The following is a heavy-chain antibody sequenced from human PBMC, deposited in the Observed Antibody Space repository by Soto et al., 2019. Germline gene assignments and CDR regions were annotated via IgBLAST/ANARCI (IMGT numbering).Heavy chain of an antibody. CDR1: GGTFSSYA. V-gene: IGHV1-46*03. CDR2: IIPSGGST. CDR3: ARDWSIAARRTNWFDP. D-gene: IGHD6-6*01. Sequence: ASVKVSCTASGGTFSSYAISWVRQAPGQGLEWMGIIIPSGGSTSYAQKFQGRVTMTRDTSTSTVYMELSSLRSEDTAMYYCARDWSIAARRTNWFDPWGQGTLVTVSS. J-gene: IGHJ5*02.